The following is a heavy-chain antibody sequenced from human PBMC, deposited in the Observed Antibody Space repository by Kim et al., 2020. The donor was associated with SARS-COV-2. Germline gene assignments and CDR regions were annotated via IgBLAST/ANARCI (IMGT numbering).Heavy chain of an antibody. V-gene: IGHV1-69*13. CDR2: IIPIFGTA. J-gene: IGHJ6*02. CDR3: ARGEGYYGSGGFDYYGMDV. Sequence: SVKVSCKASRGTFSSYAISWVRQAPGQGLEWMGGIIPIFGTANYAQKFQGRVTITADESTSTAYMELSSLRSEDTAVYYCARGEGYYGSGGFDYYGMDVWGQGTTVTVSS. CDR1: RGTFSSYA. D-gene: IGHD3-10*01.